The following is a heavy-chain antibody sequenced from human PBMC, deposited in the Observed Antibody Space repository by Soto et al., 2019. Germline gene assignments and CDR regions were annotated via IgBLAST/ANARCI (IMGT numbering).Heavy chain of an antibody. D-gene: IGHD3-9*01. CDR1: GFSLNSRGVG. CDR3: VHRGPVDETGMGFGF. J-gene: IGHJ4*02. V-gene: IGHV2-5*02. Sequence: SGPTLVNPTQTLTLTCTFSGFSLNSRGVGVGWVRQPPGKALEWLAIVYWDDDKRYRPSLRSRLSIRKDTPKNQVVLTLTNTDPEDTATYYCVHRGPVDETGMGFGFWGQGSLVTVSS. CDR2: VYWDDDK.